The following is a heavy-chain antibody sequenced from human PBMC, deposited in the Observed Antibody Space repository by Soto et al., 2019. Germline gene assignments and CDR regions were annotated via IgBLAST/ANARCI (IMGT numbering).Heavy chain of an antibody. V-gene: IGHV2-26*04. J-gene: IGHJ5*02. Sequence: QVTVKESGPVLVKPTETLTRTCTVSGFSLSNAGLGVSWIRQPPGKALEWLAHIFSNDEKSYSTSLKSRLTISKDTSKSQVVLTMTNMDPVDTATYYCASTYSSSWYWFDPWGQGTLVTVSS. D-gene: IGHD6-13*01. CDR1: GFSLSNAGLG. CDR2: IFSNDEK. CDR3: ASTYSSSWYWFDP.